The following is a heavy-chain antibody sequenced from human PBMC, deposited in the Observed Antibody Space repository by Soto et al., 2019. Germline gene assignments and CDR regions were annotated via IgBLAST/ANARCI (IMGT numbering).Heavy chain of an antibody. V-gene: IGHV3-74*01. J-gene: IGHJ6*02. CDR2: INSDGSST. CDR1: GFTFSSYW. CDR3: ARGQSSSWYWPKDPHYYYYGMDV. D-gene: IGHD6-13*01. Sequence: GGSLRLSCAASGFTFSSYWMHWVRQAPGKGLVWVSRINSDGSSTSYADSVKGRFTISRDNAKNTLYLQMNSLRAEDTAVYYCARGQSSSWYWPKDPHYYYYGMDVWGQGTTVTSP.